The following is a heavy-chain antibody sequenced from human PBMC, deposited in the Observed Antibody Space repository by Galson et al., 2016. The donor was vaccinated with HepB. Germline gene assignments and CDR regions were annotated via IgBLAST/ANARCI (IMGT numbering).Heavy chain of an antibody. CDR1: GYTFTRHG. D-gene: IGHD1-14*01. V-gene: IGHV1-18*04. CDR3: ARDPLVPKYRNGMDV. J-gene: IGHJ6*02. Sequence: SVKVSCKASGYTFTRHGISWVRQAPGQGLEWMGWINTNNGDTDYAQKLQGRVTMTTDTSTSTGYMGLWSLRSDDTAVYYCARDPLVPKYRNGMDVWGQGTTVTVSS. CDR2: INTNNGDT.